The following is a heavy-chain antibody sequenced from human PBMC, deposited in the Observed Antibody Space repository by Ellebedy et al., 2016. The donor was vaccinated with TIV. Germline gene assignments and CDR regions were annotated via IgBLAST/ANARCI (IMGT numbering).Heavy chain of an antibody. CDR2: IYWNDDT. Sequence: SGPTLVKPTETLTLTCTFSGFSLTTSEVGVGWIRQPLGKALECLALIYWNDDTHYSPSLKSRLTITKDTSKNQVVLTMTNMDPLDTATYYWAYRASWAYHFDHWGQGTLVTVSS. CDR3: AYRASWAYHFDH. J-gene: IGHJ4*02. D-gene: IGHD3-16*01. V-gene: IGHV2-5*01. CDR1: GFSLTTSEVG.